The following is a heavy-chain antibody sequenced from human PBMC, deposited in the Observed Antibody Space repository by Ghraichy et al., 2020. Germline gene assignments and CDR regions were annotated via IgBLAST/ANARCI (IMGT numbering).Heavy chain of an antibody. D-gene: IGHD3-22*01. CDR3: ARGPGEDDSSGYFYY. Sequence: SETLSLTCAVYGGSFGGYYWSWVRQPPGKGLEWIGEINHSGSTNYNPSLKSRVTISVDTSKNQYSLKLSSVAAADTAVYYCARGPGEDDSSGYFYYWGQGTLVTVSS. CDR2: INHSGST. V-gene: IGHV4-34*01. J-gene: IGHJ4*02. CDR1: GGSFGGYY.